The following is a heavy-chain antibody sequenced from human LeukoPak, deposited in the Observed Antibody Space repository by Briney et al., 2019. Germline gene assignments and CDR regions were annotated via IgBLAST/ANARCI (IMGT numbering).Heavy chain of an antibody. CDR3: ARGSGYYDSSGYYSIPFDY. CDR2: IIPILGIA. D-gene: IGHD3-22*01. V-gene: IGHV1-69*04. Sequence: SVKVSCKASGYTFTSYDINWVRQATGQGLEWMGRIIPILGIANYAQKFQGRVTITADKSTSTAYMELSSLRSEDTAVYYCARGSGYYDSSGYYSIPFDYWGQGTLVTVSS. J-gene: IGHJ4*02. CDR1: GYTFTSYD.